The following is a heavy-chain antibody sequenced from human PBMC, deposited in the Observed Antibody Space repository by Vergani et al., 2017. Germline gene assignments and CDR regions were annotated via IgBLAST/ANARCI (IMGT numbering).Heavy chain of an antibody. CDR1: GYSFPSYW. CDR2: IDPSDSYT. J-gene: IGHJ4*02. D-gene: IGHD3-22*01. Sequence: EVQLVQSGADVKRPGESLSLSCKNSGYSFPSYWINWLRQMPGKGLEWIGRIDPSDSYTKYSPSFQGHVTISADKSISTAYLQWSSLKDSDTAMYYCARRDYYDSSGHFDYWGQGTLVTVSS. CDR3: ARRDYYDSSGHFDY. V-gene: IGHV5-10-1*03.